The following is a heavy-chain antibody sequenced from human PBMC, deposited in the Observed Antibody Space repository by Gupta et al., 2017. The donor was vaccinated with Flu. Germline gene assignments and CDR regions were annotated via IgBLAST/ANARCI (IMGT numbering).Heavy chain of an antibody. CDR1: GFTFSSYG. Sequence: QVQLVESGGGVVQPGRSLRLSCAASGFTFSSYGMHWVRQAPGKGLEWVAVIWYDGSNKYYADSVKGRFTISRDNSKNTLYLQMNSLRAEDTAVYYCARTRRTTGVPDGDFDYWGQGTLVTVSS. D-gene: IGHD4-17*01. CDR3: ARTRRTTGVPDGDFDY. V-gene: IGHV3-33*01. J-gene: IGHJ4*02. CDR2: IWYDGSNK.